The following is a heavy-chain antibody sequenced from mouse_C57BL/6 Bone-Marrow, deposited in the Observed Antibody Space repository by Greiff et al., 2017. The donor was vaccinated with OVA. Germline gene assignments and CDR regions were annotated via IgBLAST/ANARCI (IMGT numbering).Heavy chain of an antibody. CDR2: IDPSDSYT. J-gene: IGHJ2*01. CDR3: ARGDYGNYRDYFDY. Sequence: QVQLQQPGAELVMPGASVKLSCKASGYTFTSYWMHWVKQRPGQGLEWIGEIDPSDSYTNYNQKFKGKSTLTVDKSSSTAYKQLSNLTSEDSAVYYCARGDYGNYRDYFDYWGQGTTLTVSS. CDR1: GYTFTSYW. D-gene: IGHD2-1*01. V-gene: IGHV1-69*01.